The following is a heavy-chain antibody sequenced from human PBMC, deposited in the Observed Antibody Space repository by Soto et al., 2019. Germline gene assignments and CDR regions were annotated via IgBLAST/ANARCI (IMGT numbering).Heavy chain of an antibody. CDR1: GGSISSYY. Sequence: PSETLSLTCTVSGGSISSYYCSWIRQPPWKGLEWIGYIHYSGSTNYNPSLKSRVTISVDTSKNQFSLKLSSVTAADTAVYYCARGIVSRTAMIYFDYLGQRNFFTVCS. CDR2: IHYSGST. J-gene: IGHJ4*02. V-gene: IGHV4-59*01. CDR3: ARGIVSRTAMIYFDY. D-gene: IGHD5-18*01.